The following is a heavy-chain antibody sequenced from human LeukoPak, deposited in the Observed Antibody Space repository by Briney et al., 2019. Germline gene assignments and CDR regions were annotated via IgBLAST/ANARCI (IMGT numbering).Heavy chain of an antibody. CDR3: ARRYSSGWYSWYFDL. V-gene: IGHV4-59*08. Sequence: GSLRLSCAASGFTFSSYAMSWIRQPPGKGLEWIGYIYYSGSTNYNPSLKSRVTISVDTSKNQFSLKLSSVTAADTAVYYCARRYSSGWYSWYFDLWGRGTLVTVSS. J-gene: IGHJ2*01. CDR2: IYYSGST. D-gene: IGHD6-19*01. CDR1: GFTFSSYA.